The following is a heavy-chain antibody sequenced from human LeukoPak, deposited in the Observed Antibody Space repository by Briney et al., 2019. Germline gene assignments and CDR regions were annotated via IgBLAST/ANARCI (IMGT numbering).Heavy chain of an antibody. J-gene: IGHJ6*03. D-gene: IGHD3-10*01. CDR3: AREASTMVRGLYYYYMDV. CDR2: ISSSSSYI. V-gene: IGHV3-21*01. CDR1: GFTFSSYS. Sequence: GGSLRLSCAASGFTFSSYSMNWVRQAPGKGLEWVSFISSSSSYIYYADSVKGRFTISRDNAKNSLYLQMNSLRAEDTAVYYCAREASTMVRGLYYYYMDVWGKGTTVTISS.